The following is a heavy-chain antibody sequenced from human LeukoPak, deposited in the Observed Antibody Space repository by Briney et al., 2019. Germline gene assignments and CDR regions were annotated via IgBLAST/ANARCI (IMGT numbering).Heavy chain of an antibody. CDR2: ISSSSSTI. D-gene: IGHD5-18*01. Sequence: GGSLRLSCAASGFTFSSYWMNWVRQAPGKGLEWVSFISSSSSTIYYADSVKGRFTISRDNAKNSLYLQMNSLRDEDTAVYYCARDRGYSYGYASDYWGQGTLVTVSS. CDR3: ARDRGYSYGYASDY. CDR1: GFTFSSYW. V-gene: IGHV3-48*02. J-gene: IGHJ4*02.